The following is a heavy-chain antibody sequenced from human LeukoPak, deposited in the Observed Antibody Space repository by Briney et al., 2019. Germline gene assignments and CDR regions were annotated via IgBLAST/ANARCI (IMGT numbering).Heavy chain of an antibody. V-gene: IGHV3-48*01. Sequence: GGSLRLSCAASGFTFSIYAMNWVRQAPGKGLEWLSYISSSGSSIFYADSVKGRFTISRDNAKDSLYLQMNSLRAEDTAVYYCARDRTDYCSSTGCYWFDPWGQGTLVTVSS. J-gene: IGHJ5*02. D-gene: IGHD2-2*01. CDR2: ISSSGSSI. CDR1: GFTFSIYA. CDR3: ARDRTDYCSSTGCYWFDP.